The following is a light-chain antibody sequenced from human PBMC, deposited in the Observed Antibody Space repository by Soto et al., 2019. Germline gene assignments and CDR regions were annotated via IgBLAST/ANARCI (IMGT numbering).Light chain of an antibody. V-gene: IGLV4-60*02. CDR3: ETWNSNTRV. J-gene: IGLJ3*02. CDR1: SGHSTYI. Sequence: QSVLTQSYSASASLGSSVKLTCTLSSGHSTYIIAWHQQQPGKAPRYLMKLEGSGSYNKGSGVPDRFSGSSSGADRYLTISNLQFEDEGDYYCETWNSNTRVFGGGTKLTVL. CDR2: LEGSGSY.